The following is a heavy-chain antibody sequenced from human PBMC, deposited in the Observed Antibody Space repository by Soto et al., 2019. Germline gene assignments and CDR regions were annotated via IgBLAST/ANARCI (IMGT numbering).Heavy chain of an antibody. CDR3: VKERYAQLWLEDYGMDV. V-gene: IGHV3-30*18. D-gene: IGHD5-18*01. Sequence: QVQLVESGGGVVQPGRSLRLSCAASGFTFSSYGIHWVRQAPGKGLEWVALISYDGTDKYYADSVKGRFTISRDNSKNTLYLQMSSLGPEDTAVYYCVKERYAQLWLEDYGMDVWGQGITVTV. CDR2: ISYDGTDK. J-gene: IGHJ6*02. CDR1: GFTFSSYG.